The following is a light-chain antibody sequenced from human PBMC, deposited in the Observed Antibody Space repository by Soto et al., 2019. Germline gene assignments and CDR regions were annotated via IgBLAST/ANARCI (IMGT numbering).Light chain of an antibody. CDR2: GAS. CDR1: HSVGST. Sequence: ETVMTQSPATLSVSPGERSTLAFRASHSVGSTLAWYQQKPGQAPRLLIYGASTRATGIPARFSGSGSGTDFTLTISMLEPEDFAIYYCQQRHSWVTFGQGTRLEIK. CDR3: QQRHSWVT. J-gene: IGKJ5*01. V-gene: IGKV3-15*01.